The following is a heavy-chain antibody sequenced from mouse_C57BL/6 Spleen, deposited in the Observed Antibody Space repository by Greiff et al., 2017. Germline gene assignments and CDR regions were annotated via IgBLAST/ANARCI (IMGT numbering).Heavy chain of an antibody. Sequence: QVQLQQPGAELVLPGASVKLSCTASGYTFTSYWMHWVKQRPGQGLEWIGEIDPSDSYTNYNQKFKGKSTLTVDKSSSTAYMQLSSLTSEDSAVYYCASYPAWFAYWGQGTLVTVSA. J-gene: IGHJ3*01. CDR1: GYTFTSYW. V-gene: IGHV1-69*01. CDR3: ASYPAWFAY. CDR2: IDPSDSYT.